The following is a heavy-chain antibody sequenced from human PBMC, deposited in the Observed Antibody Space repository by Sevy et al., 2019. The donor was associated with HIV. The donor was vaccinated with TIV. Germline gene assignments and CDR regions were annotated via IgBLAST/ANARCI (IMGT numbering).Heavy chain of an antibody. J-gene: IGHJ4*02. V-gene: IGHV4-30-4*08. D-gene: IGHD5-18*01. CDR1: GDSLSSDDYY. Sequence: SETPSLTCSVSGDSLSSDDYYWSWVRPPPGKGLEGIAYFLHSDSPKYRPALKSRLTVSIYTSKNLISLKVTSVTAADSAVYYCARSQNVDSAPFDYWGQGTPVTVSS. CDR3: ARSQNVDSAPFDY. CDR2: FLHSDSP.